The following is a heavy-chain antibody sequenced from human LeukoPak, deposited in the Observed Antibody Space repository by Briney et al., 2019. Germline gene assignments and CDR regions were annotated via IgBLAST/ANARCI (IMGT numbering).Heavy chain of an antibody. V-gene: IGHV4-34*01. Sequence: PSETLSLTCAVYGGSFSGYYWSWIRQPPGKGLEWIGEINHSGSTNYNPSLKSRVTISVDTSKNQFSLKLSSVTAADTAVYYCARRGGYYFSYYFDYWGQGTLVTVSS. CDR1: GGSFSGYY. D-gene: IGHD3-22*01. CDR3: ARRGGYYFSYYFDY. J-gene: IGHJ4*02. CDR2: INHSGST.